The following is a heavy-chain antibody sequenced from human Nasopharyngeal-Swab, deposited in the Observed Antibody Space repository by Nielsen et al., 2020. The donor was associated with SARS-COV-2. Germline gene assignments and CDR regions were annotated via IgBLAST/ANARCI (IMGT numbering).Heavy chain of an antibody. V-gene: IGHV1-24*01. CDR3: ATGPTMIALEWFDP. J-gene: IGHJ5*02. CDR2: FDPEDGET. Sequence: ASVKVSCKVSGYTLTELSMHWVRQAPGKGLEWMGGFDPEDGETIYAQKFQGRVTMTEDTSTDTAYMELSILRSEDPAVYYCATGPTMIALEWFDPWGQGTLVTVSS. D-gene: IGHD3-22*01. CDR1: GYTLTELS.